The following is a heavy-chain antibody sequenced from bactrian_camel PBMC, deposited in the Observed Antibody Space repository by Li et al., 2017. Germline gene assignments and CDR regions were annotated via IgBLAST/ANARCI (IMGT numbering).Heavy chain of an antibody. D-gene: IGHD1*01. CDR1: RFSFDGID. CDR3: AAAPRIILDAQILRTDRYFY. CDR2: KGGNGRI. J-gene: IGHJ4*01. V-gene: IGHV3S63*01. Sequence: VQLVESGGGSVQAGGSLILSCTASRFSFDGIDMGWFRQAAGKECELVSTKGGNGRIYYSDSVKGRFTISQDNAKMTVYLQMNSLKPEDTAMYYCAAAPRIILDAQILRTDRYFYWGQGTQVTVS.